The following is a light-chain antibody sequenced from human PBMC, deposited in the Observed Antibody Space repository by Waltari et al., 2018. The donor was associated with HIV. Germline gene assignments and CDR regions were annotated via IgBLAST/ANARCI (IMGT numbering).Light chain of an antibody. Sequence: NFMLTQPHSVSESPGKTVTISCTRSRGSIASNYVQWYQQRPGSAPTTVICEDNQRPPGVPDRFSGSIDSSSNSASLTSSGLKTEDEADYFCQSYDSSNHWVFGGGTKLTVL. V-gene: IGLV6-57*04. J-gene: IGLJ3*02. CDR3: QSYDSSNHWV. CDR2: EDN. CDR1: RGSIASNY.